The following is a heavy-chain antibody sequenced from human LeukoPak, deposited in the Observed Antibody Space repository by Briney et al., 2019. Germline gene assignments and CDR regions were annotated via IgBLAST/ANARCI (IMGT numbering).Heavy chain of an antibody. J-gene: IGHJ4*02. D-gene: IGHD3-10*01. Sequence: PGGSLRLSCAASGFTFDAYGMTWVRQAPGKGLEWVSGINWSGGSTGYADSVKGRFTISRDNAKNSLYLQMNSLRAEDTALYYCARVYMSKIPFRWGQGTLVTVSS. CDR2: INWSGGST. CDR3: ARVYMSKIPFR. V-gene: IGHV3-20*04. CDR1: GFTFDAYG.